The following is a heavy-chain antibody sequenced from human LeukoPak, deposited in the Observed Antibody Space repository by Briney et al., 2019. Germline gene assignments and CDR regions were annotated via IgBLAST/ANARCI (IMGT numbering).Heavy chain of an antibody. D-gene: IGHD4-23*01. CDR1: GFTFRSYW. CDR3: AANGGPFDF. J-gene: IGHJ4*02. V-gene: IGHV3-7*03. Sequence: GGSLRLSCAASGFTFRSYWMSWVRQAPGKGLEFVANIKQEGNEKYYADSVKGRFTISRDNAKNSLYLQMNGLRAEDTAVYYCAANGGPFDFWGQGTLVTVSA. CDR2: IKQEGNEK.